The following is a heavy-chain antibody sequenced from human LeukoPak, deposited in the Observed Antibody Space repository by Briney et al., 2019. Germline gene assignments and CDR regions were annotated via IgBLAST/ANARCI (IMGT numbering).Heavy chain of an antibody. CDR3: ASDPRGSGSAWLDY. Sequence: ASVKVSCKASLYTFTSYGISWVRQAPRQGLEWMGWISAFNGNTNYAQKLQGRVTMTTDTSTSTAYMELRSLRSDDTAVYYCASDPRGSGSAWLDYWGQGTLVTVSS. CDR2: ISAFNGNT. V-gene: IGHV1-18*01. J-gene: IGHJ4*02. CDR1: LYTFTSYG. D-gene: IGHD3-10*01.